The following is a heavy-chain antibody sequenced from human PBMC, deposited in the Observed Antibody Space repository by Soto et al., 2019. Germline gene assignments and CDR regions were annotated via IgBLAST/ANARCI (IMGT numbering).Heavy chain of an antibody. CDR3: ARGRDHFDY. CDR1: GGSISSYY. J-gene: IGHJ4*02. Sequence: PSETLSLTCTVSGGSISSYYWSWIRQPPGKGLEWIGYIYYSGSTNYNPSPKSRVTISVDTSKNQFSLKLSSVTAADTAVYYCARGRDHFDYWGQGTLVTVSS. CDR2: IYYSGST. V-gene: IGHV4-59*01.